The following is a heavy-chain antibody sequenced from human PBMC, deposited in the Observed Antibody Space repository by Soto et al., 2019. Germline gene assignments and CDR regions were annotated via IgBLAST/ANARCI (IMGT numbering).Heavy chain of an antibody. CDR2: IYYSGST. Sequence: SETLSLTCTVSGGSISSSSYYWGWIRQPPGKGLEWIGSIYYSGSTYYNPSLKSRVTISVDTSKNQFSLKLSSVTAADTAVYYCARLGTTVTTFVQHWGQGTLVTVS. V-gene: IGHV4-39*01. D-gene: IGHD4-17*01. J-gene: IGHJ1*01. CDR3: ARLGTTVTTFVQH. CDR1: GGSISSSSYY.